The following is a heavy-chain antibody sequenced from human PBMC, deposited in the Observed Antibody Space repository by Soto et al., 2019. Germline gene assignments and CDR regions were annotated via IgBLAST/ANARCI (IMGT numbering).Heavy chain of an antibody. CDR3: ARGERISIFGVRKGLDA. J-gene: IGHJ5*02. CDR2: IIPDSGDT. D-gene: IGHD3-3*01. V-gene: IGHV1-2*02. CDR1: GYTFTAYY. Sequence: QVQLLHSGTEVKKPGASVKVSCKASGYTFTAYYIHWVRQAPGQGLEWVGWIIPDSGDTKYTQKFQGRVTMTSEASINTAFLEVSRLRFDDTAVYFCARGERISIFGVRKGLDAWGQGTLVTVS.